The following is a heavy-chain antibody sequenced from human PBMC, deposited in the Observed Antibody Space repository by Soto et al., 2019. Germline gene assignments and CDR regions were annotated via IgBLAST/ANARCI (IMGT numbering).Heavy chain of an antibody. D-gene: IGHD3-10*01. CDR1: GVSISSSD. V-gene: IGHV4-59*08. CDR3: ARRYGSCFDM. CDR2: VYYSVST. J-gene: IGHJ3*02. Sequence: QVQLQESRPGLVKPSETLSLTCTAAGVSISSSDWCCIRQLPGKGLEWIGYVYYSVSTNYNPSLKSRDTMSVDTSQNQCSRMQTPVAAADTAVYYGARRYGSCFDMWGQGTMVTVSS.